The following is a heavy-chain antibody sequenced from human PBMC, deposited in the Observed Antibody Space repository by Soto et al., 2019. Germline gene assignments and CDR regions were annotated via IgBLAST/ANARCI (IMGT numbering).Heavy chain of an antibody. CDR2: ISGSGGST. J-gene: IGHJ4*02. Sequence: GGSLRLSCAASGFTFSSYAMSWVRQAPGKGLEWVSAISGSGGSTYYADSVKGRFTISRDNSKNTLYLQMNSLRAEDTAVYYSASSIISGRTRIGHWGQGTLVTVSS. CDR3: ASSIISGRTRIGH. D-gene: IGHD1-26*01. CDR1: GFTFSSYA. V-gene: IGHV3-23*01.